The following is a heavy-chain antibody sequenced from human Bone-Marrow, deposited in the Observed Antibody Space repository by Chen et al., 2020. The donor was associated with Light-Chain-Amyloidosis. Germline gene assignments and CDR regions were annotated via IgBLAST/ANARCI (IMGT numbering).Heavy chain of an antibody. D-gene: IGHD2-21*02. Sequence: EVQLVETGGGLIQPGGSLRLSCAASGFSVTSTYMIWVRQAPGKGLEWVSFIYAGDYTSYADSGKGRFTISRDKYENTWDLQRNSLRAEDTAVYYCAKGMHCDHDGFDFWGQGTMVIVSS. CDR2: IYAGDYT. CDR1: GFSVTSTY. J-gene: IGHJ3*01. V-gene: IGHV3-53*02. CDR3: AKGMHCDHDGFDF.